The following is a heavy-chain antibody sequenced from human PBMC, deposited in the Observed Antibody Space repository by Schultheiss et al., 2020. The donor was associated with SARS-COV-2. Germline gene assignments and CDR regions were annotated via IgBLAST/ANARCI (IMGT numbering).Heavy chain of an antibody. D-gene: IGHD3-16*01. CDR1: GGSISSYY. V-gene: IGHV4-39*01. Sequence: SQTLSLTCTVSGGSISSYYWGWIRQPPGKGLEWIGSIYYSGSTYYNPSLKSRVTISVDTSKNQFSLKLSSVTAADTAVYYCASGGRYYFDYWGQGTLVTVSS. CDR3: ASGGRYYFDY. CDR2: IYYSGST. J-gene: IGHJ4*02.